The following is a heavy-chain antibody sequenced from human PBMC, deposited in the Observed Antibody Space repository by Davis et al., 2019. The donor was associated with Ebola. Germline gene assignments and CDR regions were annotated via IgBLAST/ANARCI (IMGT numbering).Heavy chain of an antibody. Sequence: ASVKVSCKASGYTFTSYGISWVRQAPGQRLEWMGWINAGNGNTKYSQKFQGRVTITRDTSASTAYMELSSLRSEDTAVYYCARDFYDFYNYGMDVWGQGTTVTVSS. D-gene: IGHD3-3*01. V-gene: IGHV1-3*01. CDR3: ARDFYDFYNYGMDV. CDR1: GYTFTSYG. CDR2: INAGNGNT. J-gene: IGHJ6*02.